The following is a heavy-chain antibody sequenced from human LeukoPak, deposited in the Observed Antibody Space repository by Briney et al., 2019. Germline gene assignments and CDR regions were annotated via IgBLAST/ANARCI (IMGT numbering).Heavy chain of an antibody. CDR3: AKGRGYSYGYTEDY. CDR1: GFTFSSYG. D-gene: IGHD5-18*01. J-gene: IGHJ4*02. V-gene: IGHV3-30*18. Sequence: PGGSLRLSCAASGFTFSSYGMHWVRQAPGKGLEWVAVISYDGSNKYYADSVKGRFTISRDNSKNTLYLQMNSLRAEDTAVYYCAKGRGYSYGYTEDYWGQGTLVTVSS. CDR2: ISYDGSNK.